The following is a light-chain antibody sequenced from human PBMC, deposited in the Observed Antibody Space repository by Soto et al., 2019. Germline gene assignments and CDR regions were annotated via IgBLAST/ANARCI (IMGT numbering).Light chain of an antibody. CDR1: QSVISY. V-gene: IGKV1-39*01. CDR2: AAS. Sequence: DXKMSQSPSSLSASVGDRVTITCRASQSVISYLNWHQQQPGKAPKXXIYAASTLQSGVPSRFSGSGSGTDFTLTISSRQPADFSTYYCQQSYTTPLTFGGGTQVDI. J-gene: IGKJ4*01. CDR3: QQSYTTPLT.